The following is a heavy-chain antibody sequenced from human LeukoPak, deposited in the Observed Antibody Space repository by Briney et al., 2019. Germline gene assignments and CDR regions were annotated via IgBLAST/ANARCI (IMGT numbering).Heavy chain of an antibody. CDR1: GYTFTSYG. CDR3: ARGGVRFSMGDVFDI. V-gene: IGHV1-18*01. Sequence: ASVKVSCKASGYTFTSYGISWVRQAPGQGLAWVGWISAYNGKTDSEQELQDRVTMTTDTSTSTAYRELRSLRSDDTAVYYCARGGVRFSMGDVFDIWGQGTMVTVSS. J-gene: IGHJ3*02. D-gene: IGHD2-8*01. CDR2: ISAYNGKT.